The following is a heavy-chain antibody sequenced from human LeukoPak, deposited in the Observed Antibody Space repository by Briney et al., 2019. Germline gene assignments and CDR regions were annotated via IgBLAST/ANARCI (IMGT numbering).Heavy chain of an antibody. CDR1: GFTFSDAW. J-gene: IGHJ4*02. CDR3: TTVGLSGYYDSRGYYYFDY. Sequence: GGSLRLSCAASGFTFSDAWMSWVRQAPGKGLEGIGRIKKKSDGGTTDYAAPMKGRFTISRDDSKNTLYLQMNSLTTEDTAVYYCTTVGLSGYYDSRGYYYFDYWGQGTLVTVSS. V-gene: IGHV3-15*01. CDR2: IKKKSDGGTT. D-gene: IGHD3-22*01.